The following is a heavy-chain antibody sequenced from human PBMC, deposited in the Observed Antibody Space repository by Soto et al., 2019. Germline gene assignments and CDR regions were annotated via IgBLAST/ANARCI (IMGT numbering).Heavy chain of an antibody. D-gene: IGHD2-8*01. CDR2: MYYTGST. CDR3: ARDFFSGGVFDI. CDR1: GGTISRYY. Sequence: SETLSLTCTVSGGTISRYYWSWIRQPPGKGLEWIGYMYYTGSTVYNPSFKSRVTISVDTSKNQFSLKLSSVTAADTAVYYCARDFFSGGVFDIWGQGTMVTVSS. V-gene: IGHV4-59*01. J-gene: IGHJ3*02.